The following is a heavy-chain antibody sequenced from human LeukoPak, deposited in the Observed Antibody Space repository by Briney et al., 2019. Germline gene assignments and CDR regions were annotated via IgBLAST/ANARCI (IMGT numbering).Heavy chain of an antibody. D-gene: IGHD3-3*01. CDR3: ARDLKGPYDFWSGYYFYYYMDV. CDR1: GGSISSDNYY. Sequence: PSQTLSLTCTVSGGSISSDNYYWSWIRQPAGKGLEWIGRIYTSGSTNYNPSLKSRVTMSVDTSKNQFSLKLSSVTAADTAVYYCARDLKGPYDFWSGYYFYYYMDVWGKGTTVTVSS. J-gene: IGHJ6*03. CDR2: IYTSGST. V-gene: IGHV4-61*02.